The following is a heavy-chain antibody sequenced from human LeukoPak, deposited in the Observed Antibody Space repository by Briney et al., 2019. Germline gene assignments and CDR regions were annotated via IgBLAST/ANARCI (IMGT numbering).Heavy chain of an antibody. D-gene: IGHD5-12*01. V-gene: IGHV3-23*01. CDR1: GFTFSSYA. CDR3: AKVYSGYDPRQYYFDY. J-gene: IGHJ4*02. CDR2: ISGSGGST. Sequence: GRSLRLSCAASGFTFSSYAMSWVRQAPGKGLEWVSAISGSGGSTYYADSVKGRFTISRDNSKNTLYLQMNSLRAEDTAVYYCAKVYSGYDPRQYYFDYWGQGTLVTVSS.